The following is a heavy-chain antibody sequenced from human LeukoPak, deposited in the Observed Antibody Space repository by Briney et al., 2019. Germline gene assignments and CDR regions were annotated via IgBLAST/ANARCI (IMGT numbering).Heavy chain of an antibody. CDR2: ISYSGTT. CDR1: GGSISSGGDY. CDR3: ARAAWRGSNSRDAFDV. V-gene: IGHV4-31*03. J-gene: IGHJ3*01. Sequence: SETLSLTGTVSGGSISSGGDYWSWIRQHPGKGLEWIGYISYSGTTYYSPSLQSRITISLDTSKNQFSLELSSVTAADTAVYYCARAAWRGSNSRDAFDVWGLGTVVTVSS. D-gene: IGHD4-23*01.